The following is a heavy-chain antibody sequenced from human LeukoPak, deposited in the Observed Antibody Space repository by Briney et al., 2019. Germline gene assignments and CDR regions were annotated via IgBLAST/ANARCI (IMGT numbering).Heavy chain of an antibody. V-gene: IGHV3-13*01. J-gene: IGHJ4*02. CDR2: IGTVADT. CDR1: GFTFSSYD. Sequence: GGSLRLSCAGSGFTFSSYDMHWVRQVTGKGLEWVSAIGTVADTYYPDSVKGRFTISRENAKNSLYLQMDSLRVGDTAVYYCAKRLAMTGTYHFDYWGQGTLVTVSS. D-gene: IGHD6-19*01. CDR3: AKRLAMTGTYHFDY.